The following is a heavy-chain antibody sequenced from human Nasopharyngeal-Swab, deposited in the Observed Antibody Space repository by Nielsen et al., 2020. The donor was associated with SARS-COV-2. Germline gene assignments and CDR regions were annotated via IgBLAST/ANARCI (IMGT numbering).Heavy chain of an antibody. D-gene: IGHD6-13*01. Sequence: VRQAPGKGLEWVSVISGSGDSTYYADSVKGRFTIPRDNSKNTVYLQMNSLRAEDTAVYYCAKTLGQQLGYYYYYYMDVWGKGTTVTVSS. CDR2: ISGSGDST. CDR3: AKTLGQQLGYYYYYYMDV. J-gene: IGHJ6*03. V-gene: IGHV3-23*01.